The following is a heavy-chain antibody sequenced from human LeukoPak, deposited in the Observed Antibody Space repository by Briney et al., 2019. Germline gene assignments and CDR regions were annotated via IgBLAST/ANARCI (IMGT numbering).Heavy chain of an antibody. V-gene: IGHV3-23*01. CDR1: RFTFNNYA. D-gene: IGHD5-18*01. CDR3: ARVGYSYAVPTTFDY. J-gene: IGHJ4*02. Sequence: GGSLRLSCAASRFTFNNYAMTWVRQAPGKGLEWVSLISGSGGSTYYADSVKGRFTISRDNSKNTLYLQMNSLRAEDTAVYYCARVGYSYAVPTTFDYWGQGTLVTVSS. CDR2: ISGSGGST.